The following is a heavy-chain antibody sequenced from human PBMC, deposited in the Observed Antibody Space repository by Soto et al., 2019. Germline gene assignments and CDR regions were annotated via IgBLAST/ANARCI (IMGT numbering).Heavy chain of an antibody. V-gene: IGHV3-74*01. D-gene: IGHD3-3*01. Sequence: EVQLVESGGGLVLPGGSLRLSCAASGFTFSRYWMHWVRQAPGKGLVWVSRISSYGSDTHYADSVKGRLTISRDNAKNTPYRQINSLRAEDTAVYYCASNYAEAEWYYWYGIAVWGQGTTVTVSS. CDR2: ISSYGSDT. CDR3: ASNYAEAEWYYWYGIAV. CDR1: GFTFSRYW. J-gene: IGHJ6*02.